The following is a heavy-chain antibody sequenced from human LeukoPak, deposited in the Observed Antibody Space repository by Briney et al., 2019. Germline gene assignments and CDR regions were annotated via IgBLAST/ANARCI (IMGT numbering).Heavy chain of an antibody. CDR3: ARGKGSSGWYGYFDY. CDR2: IIPIFGAA. V-gene: IGHV1-69*13. Sequence: SVKVSCKASGGTFSSYAISWVRQAPGQGLEWMGGIIPIFGAANYAQKFQGRVTITADESTSTAYMELSSLRSEDTAVYYCARGKGSSGWYGYFDYWGQGTLVTVSS. J-gene: IGHJ4*02. D-gene: IGHD6-19*01. CDR1: GGTFSSYA.